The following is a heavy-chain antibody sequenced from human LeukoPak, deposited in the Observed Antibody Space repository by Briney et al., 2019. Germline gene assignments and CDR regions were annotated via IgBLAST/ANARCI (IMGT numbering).Heavy chain of an antibody. CDR1: GGSISTFY. CDR2: IYYTGST. J-gene: IGHJ4*02. D-gene: IGHD1-26*01. V-gene: IGHV4-59*01. Sequence: PSETLSLTCTVSGGSISTFYWSWIRQPPGKGLEWIGYIYYTGSTNYNPSLKSRVTMSVDTSKNQFSLKLSSVTAADTAVYYCVRGGIVGTTARIPLFDYWGQGTLVTVSS. CDR3: VRGGIVGTTARIPLFDY.